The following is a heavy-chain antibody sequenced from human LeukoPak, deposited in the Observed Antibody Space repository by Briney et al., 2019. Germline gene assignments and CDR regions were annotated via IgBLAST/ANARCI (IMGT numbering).Heavy chain of an antibody. Sequence: SETLSLTCTVSGGSISSYYWSWIRQPPGKGLEWIGYIYYSGSTNYNPSLKSRVTISVDTSKNQFSLKLSSVTAADTAVYHCTTVTPFGAFDIWGQGTMVTVSS. V-gene: IGHV4-59*01. CDR3: TTVTPFGAFDI. D-gene: IGHD1-14*01. CDR2: IYYSGST. J-gene: IGHJ3*02. CDR1: GGSISSYY.